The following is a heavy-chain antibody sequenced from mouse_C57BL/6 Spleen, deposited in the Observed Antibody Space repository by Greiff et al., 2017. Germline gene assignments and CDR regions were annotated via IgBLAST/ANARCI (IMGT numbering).Heavy chain of an antibody. CDR2: INPSSGYT. CDR1: GYTFTSYT. Sequence: QVHVKQSGAELARPGASVKMSCKASGYTFTSYTMHWVKQRPGPGLEWIGYINPSSGYTKYNQKFKDKATLTADKSSSTAYMQLSSLTSEDSAVYYCARGDYDARYWYFDVWGTGTTVTVSS. D-gene: IGHD2-4*01. V-gene: IGHV1-4*01. CDR3: ARGDYDARYWYFDV. J-gene: IGHJ1*03.